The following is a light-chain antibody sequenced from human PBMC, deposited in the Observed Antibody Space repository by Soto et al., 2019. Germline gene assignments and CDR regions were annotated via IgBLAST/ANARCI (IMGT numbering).Light chain of an antibody. CDR2: GAS. CDR3: QQYTNWPLI. J-gene: IGKJ1*01. CDR1: QSVSSD. Sequence: EIVMTQYPATLSVSPGERSTLSCRASQSVSSDLAWYQQKPGQSPRLLIYGASTRATGIPARFSGSGSGTEFTLTISSLQSADFAVYYCQQYTNWPLIVGQVTQVEIK. V-gene: IGKV3-15*01.